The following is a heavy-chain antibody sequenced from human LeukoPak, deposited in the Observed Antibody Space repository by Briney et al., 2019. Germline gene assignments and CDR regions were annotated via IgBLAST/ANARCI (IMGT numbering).Heavy chain of an antibody. D-gene: IGHD4-17*01. CDR1: GGSISSSSYY. CDR3: ARLPTVTFFDY. Sequence: SETLSLTCTVSGGSISSSSYYWGWIRQPPGKGLEWIRSIYYSGSTYHNPSLKSRVTISVDTSKNQFSLRLSSVTAADTAVYYCARLPTVTFFDYWGQGTLVTVSS. J-gene: IGHJ4*02. CDR2: IYYSGST. V-gene: IGHV4-39*01.